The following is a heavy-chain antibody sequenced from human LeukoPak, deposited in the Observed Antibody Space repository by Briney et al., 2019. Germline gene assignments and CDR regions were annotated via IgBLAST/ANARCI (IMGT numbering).Heavy chain of an antibody. CDR2: IYPGDSET. V-gene: IGHV5-51*01. CDR3: ARLILTYNWNYFDY. J-gene: IGHJ4*02. CDR1: GYSFTSYW. D-gene: IGHD1-20*01. Sequence: GESLKISCKGSGYSFTSYWIGWVRQMPGKGLEWMGIIYPGDSETRYSPSFQGQVTISVDKSINTAYLQWSSLEASDTAMYYCARLILTYNWNYFDYWGQGTQVTVSS.